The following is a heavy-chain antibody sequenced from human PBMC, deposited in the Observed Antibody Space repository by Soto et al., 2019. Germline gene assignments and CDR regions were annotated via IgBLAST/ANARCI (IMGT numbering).Heavy chain of an antibody. V-gene: IGHV1-2*04. Sequence: GASVKVSCKASGYTFTSYYMHWVRQAPGQGLEWMGWINPNSGGTNYAQKFQGWVTMTRDTSISTAYMELSRLRSDDTAVYYCARARGGTKYYYYYYGMDVWGQGTTVTVSS. CDR1: GYTFTSYY. D-gene: IGHD1-1*01. CDR3: ARARGGTKYYYYYYGMDV. CDR2: INPNSGGT. J-gene: IGHJ6*02.